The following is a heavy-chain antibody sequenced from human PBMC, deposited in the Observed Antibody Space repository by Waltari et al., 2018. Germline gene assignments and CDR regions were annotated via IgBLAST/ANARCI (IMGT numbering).Heavy chain of an antibody. CDR1: GYSISSGYY. CDR2: IYPSGST. CDR3: ARVKGGSYRNLYYFDY. D-gene: IGHD1-26*01. J-gene: IGHJ4*02. V-gene: IGHV4-38-2*01. Sequence: QVQLQESGPGLVKPSETLSLTCAVSGYSISSGYYWGWIRQPPGKGLEWIGSIYPSGSTYYNPSLKSRVTISVDTSKNQFSLKLSSVTAADTAVYYCARVKGGSYRNLYYFDYWGQGTLVTVSS.